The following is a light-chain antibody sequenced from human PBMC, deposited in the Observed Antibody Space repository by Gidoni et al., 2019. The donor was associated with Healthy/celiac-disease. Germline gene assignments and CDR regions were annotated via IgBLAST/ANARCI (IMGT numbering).Light chain of an antibody. CDR3: QQRSNWLT. V-gene: IGKV3-11*01. CDR1: QSVSSY. Sequence: DIVLTQAPATLSLSPGESPTLSCRASQSVSSYLAWYQQKPGQAPRLLIYDASNRAPGIPARCSGSGSGTYFTLTISRLEPEDVAVYYCQQRSNWLTFGGGTKVEIK. J-gene: IGKJ4*01. CDR2: DAS.